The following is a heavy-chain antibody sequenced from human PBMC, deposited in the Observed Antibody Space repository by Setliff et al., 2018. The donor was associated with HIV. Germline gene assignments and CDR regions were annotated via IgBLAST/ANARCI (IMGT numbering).Heavy chain of an antibody. V-gene: IGHV3-15*04. J-gene: IGHJ4*02. Sequence: GESLKISCAASGFIFSNAWMNWVRQAPGKGLERVGRIEIKTDGGTTDYAAPAKGRFSISGDDSKDMLYLQMNSLKTEDTAVYYCATERGYSASKYLDYWGQGTLVTVSS. D-gene: IGHD5-12*01. CDR2: IEIKTDGGTT. CDR3: ATERGYSASKYLDY. CDR1: GFIFSNAW.